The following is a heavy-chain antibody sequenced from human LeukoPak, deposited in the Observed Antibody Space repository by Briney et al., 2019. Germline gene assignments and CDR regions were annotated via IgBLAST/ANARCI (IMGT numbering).Heavy chain of an antibody. J-gene: IGHJ6*02. V-gene: IGHV3-66*01. CDR2: IYSGGST. D-gene: IGHD2-21*01. CDR1: GFTVSSNY. CDR3: ARDGSVISYYYGMDV. Sequence: GGSLRLSCAASGFTVSSNYMSWVRQAPGKGLEWVSVIYSGGSTYYADSVKRRFTISRDNSKNTLYLQMNSLRAEDTAVYYCARDGSVISYYYGMDVWGQGTTVTVSS.